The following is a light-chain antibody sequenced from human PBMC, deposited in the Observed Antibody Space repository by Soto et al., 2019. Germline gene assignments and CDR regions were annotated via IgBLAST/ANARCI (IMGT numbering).Light chain of an antibody. CDR3: QQYGSSRT. V-gene: IGKV3-15*01. CDR1: ETVATN. J-gene: IGKJ1*01. CDR2: GAS. Sequence: EVVMTQSPATLSVSPGERATLSCRASETVATNLAWYQQKPGQATRLLISGASTRAAGISDRFRGSGSGTEFTLTISSLRSEDSAVYYCQQYGSSRTFGQGTKVDIK.